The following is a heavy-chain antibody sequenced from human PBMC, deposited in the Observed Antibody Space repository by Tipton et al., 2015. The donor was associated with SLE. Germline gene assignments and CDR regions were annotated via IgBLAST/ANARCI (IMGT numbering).Heavy chain of an antibody. D-gene: IGHD6-13*01. CDR1: GGSLSIYY. CDR2: VYLNGRT. J-gene: IGHJ3*02. V-gene: IGHV4-59*12. Sequence: TLSLTCTVSGGSLSIYYWSWIRQPPGKGLEWIGYVYLNGRTNYNSSLESRITISEDTSKNQFSLTLTSVTSADTAVYYCARRTSPYNSSWHDAFDIWGQGTLVTVSS. CDR3: ARRTSPYNSSWHDAFDI.